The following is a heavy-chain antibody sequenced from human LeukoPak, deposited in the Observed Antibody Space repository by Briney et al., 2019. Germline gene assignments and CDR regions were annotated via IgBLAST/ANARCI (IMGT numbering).Heavy chain of an antibody. Sequence: SETLSLTCAVYGGSFSGYYWSWIRQPPGKGLEWIGEINHSGSTNYNPSLESRVTISVDTSKNQFSLKLSSVTAADTAVYYCARSRVVVAATRGHRWFDPWGQGTLVTVSS. CDR3: ARSRVVVAATRGHRWFDP. CDR1: GGSFSGYY. D-gene: IGHD2-15*01. V-gene: IGHV4-34*01. J-gene: IGHJ5*02. CDR2: INHSGST.